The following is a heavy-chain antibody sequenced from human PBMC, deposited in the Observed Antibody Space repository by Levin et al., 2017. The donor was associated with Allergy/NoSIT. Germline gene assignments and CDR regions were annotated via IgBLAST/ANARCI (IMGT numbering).Heavy chain of an antibody. D-gene: IGHD2-15*01. V-gene: IGHV4-61*01. J-gene: IGHJ4*02. CDR3: ARGLVVSAVKNGDYLDH. Sequence: SQTLSLTCTVSGGSVNSGSYYWSWIRQPPGKGLEWIGYIYYSGNTNYNPSLKSRVTMSMDTSKNQFSLKLSSVTAADTAVYYCARGLVVSAVKNGDYLDHWGQGTLVAVSS. CDR1: GGSVNSGSYY. CDR2: IYYSGNT.